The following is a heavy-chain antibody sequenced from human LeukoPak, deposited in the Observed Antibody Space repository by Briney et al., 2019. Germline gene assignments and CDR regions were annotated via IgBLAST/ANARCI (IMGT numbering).Heavy chain of an antibody. D-gene: IGHD2-21*01. CDR3: ARQAPLAYCGGDCYPDY. CDR1: GYSFTSYW. V-gene: IGHV5-51*01. J-gene: IGHJ4*02. Sequence: GESLKISCKGSGYSFTSYWIGWVRQMPGKGLEWMGIIYPGDSDTRYSPSFQGQVTISADKSISTAYLQWSSLKASDTAMYYCARQAPLAYCGGDCYPDYWGQGTLVTVSS. CDR2: IYPGDSDT.